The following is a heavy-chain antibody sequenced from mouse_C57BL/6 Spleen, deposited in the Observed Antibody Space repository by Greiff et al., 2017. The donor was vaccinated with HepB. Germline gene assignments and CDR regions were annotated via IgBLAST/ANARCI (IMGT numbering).Heavy chain of an antibody. J-gene: IGHJ3*01. Sequence: VHVKQSGAELVRPGASVKLSCTASGFNIKDYYMHWVKQRPEQGLEWIGRIDPEDGGTEYAPKFQGKAIMTADTSSNTAYLQLSSLTSEDTAVYYCTSSDWFAYWGQGTLVTVAA. CDR1: GFNIKDYY. CDR2: IDPEDGGT. D-gene: IGHD6-1*01. V-gene: IGHV14-1*01. CDR3: TSSDWFAY.